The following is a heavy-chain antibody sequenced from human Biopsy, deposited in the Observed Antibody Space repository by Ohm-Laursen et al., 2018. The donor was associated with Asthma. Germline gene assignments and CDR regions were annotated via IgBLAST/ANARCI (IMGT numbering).Heavy chain of an antibody. D-gene: IGHD2-2*01. CDR3: ARKAGSCISRTCYSLDF. J-gene: IGHJ4*02. V-gene: IGHV1-69*13. CDR1: GGTFNTYV. Sequence: SVKVSCKSLGGTFNTYVIGWVRQAPGQGLEWMGGINSVLGTTTYPQKFQDRVTITADDSTSTVYMELGSLRSEDTAVYYCARKAGSCISRTCYSLDFWGQGTLVTVSS. CDR2: INSVLGTT.